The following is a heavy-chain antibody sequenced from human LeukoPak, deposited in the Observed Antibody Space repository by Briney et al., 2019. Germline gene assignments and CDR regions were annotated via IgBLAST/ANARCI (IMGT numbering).Heavy chain of an antibody. V-gene: IGHV1-3*01. Sequence: ASVKVSCKASGYTFTSYAMHWVRQAPGQRLEWMGWINAGNGNTKYSQKFQGRVTITRDTSASTAYMELSSLRSEDTAVYYCARSPPRGPYYFDYWGQGTLVTVSS. CDR1: GYTFTSYA. CDR2: INAGNGNT. CDR3: ARSPPRGPYYFDY. J-gene: IGHJ4*02.